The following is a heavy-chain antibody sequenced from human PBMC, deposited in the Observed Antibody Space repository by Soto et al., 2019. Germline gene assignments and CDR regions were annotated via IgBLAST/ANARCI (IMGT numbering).Heavy chain of an antibody. Sequence: PSETLSLTCTVSGGSISSYYWSWIRQPPGKGLEWIGYIYYSGSTNYNPSLKSRVTISVDTSKNQFSLKLSSVTAADTAVYYCARVEVVTNDAFDIWGQGTMVTVS. CDR2: IYYSGST. D-gene: IGHD2-15*01. CDR1: GGSISSYY. J-gene: IGHJ3*02. CDR3: ARVEVVTNDAFDI. V-gene: IGHV4-59*01.